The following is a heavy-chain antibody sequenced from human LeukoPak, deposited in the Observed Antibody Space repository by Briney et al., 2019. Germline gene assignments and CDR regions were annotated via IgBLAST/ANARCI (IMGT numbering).Heavy chain of an antibody. CDR3: ARLRYYDILTGYQAGAFDI. CDR2: ISSSGSTI. J-gene: IGHJ3*02. Sequence: GGSLRLSCAASGFTFSSYEMNWVRQAPGKRLEWVSYISSSGSTIYYADSVKGRFTISRDNAKNSLYLQMNSLRAEDTAVYYCARLRYYDILTGYQAGAFDIWGQGTMVTVSS. D-gene: IGHD3-9*01. V-gene: IGHV3-48*03. CDR1: GFTFSSYE.